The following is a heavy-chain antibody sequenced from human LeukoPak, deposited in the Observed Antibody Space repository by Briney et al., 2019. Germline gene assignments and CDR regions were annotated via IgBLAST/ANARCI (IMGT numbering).Heavy chain of an antibody. CDR3: ARESGGNTPYYFDY. D-gene: IGHD2-2*02. CDR1: GFTFSSFA. Sequence: GGSLRLSCAASGFTFSSFALHWVRQAPGKGLEWVAVISCEDGSNKYYADSVKGRFTISRDNSKHTVYLQMNSLRTEDTAVYYCARESGGNTPYYFDYWGQGTLVTVSS. CDR2: ISCEDGSNK. V-gene: IGHV3-30*04. J-gene: IGHJ4*02.